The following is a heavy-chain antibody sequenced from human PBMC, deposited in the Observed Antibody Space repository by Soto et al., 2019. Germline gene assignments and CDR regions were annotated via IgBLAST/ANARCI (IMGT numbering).Heavy chain of an antibody. CDR3: ASTTAMARGYFDY. CDR1: GGSFSGYY. V-gene: IGHV4-34*01. CDR2: INHSGST. J-gene: IGHJ4*02. D-gene: IGHD5-18*01. Sequence: SETLSLTCAVYGGSFSGYYWSWIRQPPGKGLEWIGEINHSGSTNYNPSLKSRVTMSEDTSKNQFSLKLSSVTAADTAVYYCASTTAMARGYFDYWGQGTLVTVS.